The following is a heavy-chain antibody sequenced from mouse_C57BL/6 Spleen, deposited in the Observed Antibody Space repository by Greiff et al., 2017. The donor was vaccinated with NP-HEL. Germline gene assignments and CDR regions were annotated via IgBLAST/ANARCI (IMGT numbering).Heavy chain of an antibody. CDR3: ARSLDSSGQAY. J-gene: IGHJ2*01. D-gene: IGHD3-2*02. CDR1: GYTFTSYW. CDR2: IDPSDSYT. V-gene: IGHV1-69*01. Sequence: QVQLQQPGAELVMPGASVKLSCKASGYTFTSYWMHWVKQRPGQGLEWIGEIDPSDSYTNYNQKFKGKSTLTVDKSSSTAYMQLSSLTSEDSAVYYCARSLDSSGQAYWGQGTTLTVAS.